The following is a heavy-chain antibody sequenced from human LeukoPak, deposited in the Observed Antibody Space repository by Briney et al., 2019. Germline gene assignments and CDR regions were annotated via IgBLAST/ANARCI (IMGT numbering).Heavy chain of an antibody. CDR2: IYHSGST. J-gene: IGHJ4*02. CDR3: ASFYAMNYFDH. Sequence: PSETLSLTCTVSGYSISSGYYWGWIRQPPGKGLEWIGSIYHSGSTYYNPSLKSRVTISVDTSKNQFSLKLSSVTAADTAVYYCASFYAMNYFDHWGQGSLVTVSS. V-gene: IGHV4-38-2*02. CDR1: GYSISSGYY. D-gene: IGHD5/OR15-5a*01.